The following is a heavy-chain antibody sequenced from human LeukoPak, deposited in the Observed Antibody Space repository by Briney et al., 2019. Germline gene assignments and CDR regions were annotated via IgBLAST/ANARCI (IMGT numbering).Heavy chain of an antibody. CDR1: GFTFTMFS. J-gene: IGHJ3*02. D-gene: IGHD3-3*01. V-gene: IGHV3-48*01. CDR3: ARTYDFGIGPPGDAFDN. Sequence: GGSLRLSCAASGFTFTMFSMNWLRQAPGKGLEWIAFIRGRSDTTYADSVQGRFTISRDNAEDSVYLQMNSLRVEDTAVYYCARTYDFGIGPPGDAFDNWGQGTLVTVFS. CDR2: IRGRSDTT.